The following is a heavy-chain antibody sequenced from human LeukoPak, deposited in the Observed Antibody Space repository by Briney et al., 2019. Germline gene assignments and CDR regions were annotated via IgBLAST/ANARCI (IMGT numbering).Heavy chain of an antibody. CDR1: GFTVSAKY. Sequence: GGSLRLSCAASGFTVSAKYMNWVRQAPGKGLEWVSVIYSGGSTYHADSVKGRFTISRDNSKNTLYLQMNSLRADDTAVYYCARDPDSSSGKYFDYWGQGTLVTVSS. D-gene: IGHD6-13*01. V-gene: IGHV3-53*01. CDR2: IYSGGST. J-gene: IGHJ4*02. CDR3: ARDPDSSSGKYFDY.